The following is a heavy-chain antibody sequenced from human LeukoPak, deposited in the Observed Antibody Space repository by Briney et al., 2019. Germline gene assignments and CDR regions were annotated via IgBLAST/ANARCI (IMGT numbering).Heavy chain of an antibody. CDR1: GFTFSRYW. D-gene: IGHD3-9*01. CDR3: AKDRDIILTGHGMDV. V-gene: IGHV3-23*01. Sequence: PGGSLRLSCAGSGFTFSRYWMTWVRQAPGKGLEWVSAISGSGAYTHYADSVKGRFTISRDNSKNMSYLQMNYLRAEDTAVYYCAKDRDIILTGHGMDVWGQGTTVTVSS. CDR2: ISGSGAYT. J-gene: IGHJ6*02.